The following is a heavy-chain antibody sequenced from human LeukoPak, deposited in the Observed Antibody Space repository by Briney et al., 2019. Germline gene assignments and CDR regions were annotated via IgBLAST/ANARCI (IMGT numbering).Heavy chain of an antibody. V-gene: IGHV4-39*07. Sequence: PSETLSLTCTVSGGSISSSTYYWGWIRQPPGKGLEWIVSIYSSGSTYYNPSRKSRFTISVDTSKNQFSLKLSSVTAADTAVYYCARSGSGYLRYYFDYWGQGTLVTVSS. CDR3: ARSGSGYLRYYFDY. CDR2: IYSSGST. D-gene: IGHD5-12*01. CDR1: GGSISSSTYY. J-gene: IGHJ4*02.